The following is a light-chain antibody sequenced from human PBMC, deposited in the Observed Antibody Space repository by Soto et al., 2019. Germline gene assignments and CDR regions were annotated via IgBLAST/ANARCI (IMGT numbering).Light chain of an antibody. J-gene: IGKJ4*01. CDR3: QQYNNWHPLT. CDR2: GAS. V-gene: IGKV3D-15*01. Sequence: MLMTQSPSTLSVSQGERATLSCRASQSVSSNLAWYQQKPGQAPRLLIYGASTRATGIPARFSGSGSGTEFTLPISSLQYEDFAVSYCQQYNNWHPLTFGGGTKVDIK. CDR1: QSVSSN.